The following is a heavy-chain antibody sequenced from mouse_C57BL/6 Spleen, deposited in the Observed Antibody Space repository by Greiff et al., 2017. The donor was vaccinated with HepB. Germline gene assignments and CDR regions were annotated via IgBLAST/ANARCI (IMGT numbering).Heavy chain of an antibody. J-gene: IGHJ2*01. CDR1: GYTFTSYG. CDR2: IYPRSGNT. D-gene: IGHD3-2*02. V-gene: IGHV1-81*01. CDR3: ARGAAQATWDY. Sequence: VQLQESGAELARPGASVKLSCKASGYTFTSYGISWVKQRTGQGLEWIGEIYPRSGNTYYNEKFKGKATLTADKSSSTAYMELRSLTSEDSAVYFCARGAAQATWDYWGQGTTLTVSS.